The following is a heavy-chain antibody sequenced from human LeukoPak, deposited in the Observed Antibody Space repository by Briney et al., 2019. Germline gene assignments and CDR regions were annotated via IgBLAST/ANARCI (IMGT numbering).Heavy chain of an antibody. CDR2: IIPILGIA. CDR3: ARMVSVAALGYYYYMDV. Sequence: SSVKVSCKASGGTFSSYTISWVRQAPGQGLEWMGRIIPILGIANYAQKFQGRVTITADKSTSTAYMELSSLRSEDTAVYYCARMVSVAALGYYYYMDVWGKGTTVTVSS. V-gene: IGHV1-69*02. D-gene: IGHD3-10*01. J-gene: IGHJ6*03. CDR1: GGTFSSYT.